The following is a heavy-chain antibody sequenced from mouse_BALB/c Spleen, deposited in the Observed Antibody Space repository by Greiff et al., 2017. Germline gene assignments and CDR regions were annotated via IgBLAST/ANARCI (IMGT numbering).Heavy chain of an antibody. J-gene: IGHJ2*01. Sequence: VQLQQSGAELVRPGASVTLSCKASGYTFTDYEMHWVKQTPVHGLEWIGAIDPETGGTAYNQKFKGKATLTADKSSSTAYMELRSLTSEDSAVYYCTRGTTAVLYYFDYWGQGTTLTVSS. CDR1: GYTFTDYE. D-gene: IGHD1-2*01. V-gene: IGHV1-15*01. CDR3: TRGTTAVLYYFDY. CDR2: IDPETGGT.